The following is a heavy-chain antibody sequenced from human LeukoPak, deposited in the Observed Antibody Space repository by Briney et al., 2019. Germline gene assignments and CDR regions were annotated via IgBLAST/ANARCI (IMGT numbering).Heavy chain of an antibody. CDR1: GGSMSSDS. J-gene: IGHJ5*02. D-gene: IGHD1-1*01. Sequence: SEALSLTCTVSGGSMSSDSWSWIRQSAGKKREWIGHIFAASGSTNYNPSLRSRVTMSVDTSKNQFSLQLRSVTAADTAVYYCASTLGNGWFDPWGQGTLVTVSS. CDR2: IFAASGST. CDR3: ASTLGNGWFDP. V-gene: IGHV4-4*07.